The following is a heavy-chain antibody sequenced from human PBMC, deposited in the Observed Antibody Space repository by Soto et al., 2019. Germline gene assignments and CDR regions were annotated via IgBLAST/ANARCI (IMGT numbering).Heavy chain of an antibody. CDR2: IVVGSGNT. Sequence: SVKVSCKASGFTFTSSAMQWVRQAPGQLLEWIGWIVVGSGNTNYAQKFQERVTITRDMSTSTAYMELSSLRSEDTAVYYSAADYYDSRTFTYWGQGTLVTVSS. CDR3: AADYYDSRTFTY. J-gene: IGHJ4*02. V-gene: IGHV1-58*02. D-gene: IGHD3-22*01. CDR1: GFTFTSSA.